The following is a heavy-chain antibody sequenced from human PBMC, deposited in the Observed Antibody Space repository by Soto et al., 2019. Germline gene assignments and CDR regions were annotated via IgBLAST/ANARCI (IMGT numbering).Heavy chain of an antibody. CDR3: TTGSYVSRKLVRFDY. J-gene: IGHJ4*01. Sequence: GGSLRLSCAASSFTFTPAWINWVRQAPGKGLEWVGRIKSKTDGGTPDFAAPVRGRFAISRDDSKSMVHLQMNSLKTEDTAVYYCTTGSYVSRKLVRFDYWGLGTLVTFSS. D-gene: IGHD3-10*02. CDR2: IKSKTDGGTP. V-gene: IGHV3-15*07. CDR1: SFTFTPAW.